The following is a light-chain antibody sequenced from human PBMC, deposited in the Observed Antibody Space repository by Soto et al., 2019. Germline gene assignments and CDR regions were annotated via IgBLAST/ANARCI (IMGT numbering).Light chain of an antibody. CDR3: QQRSNWPPT. J-gene: IGKJ5*01. Sequence: EVVLTQSPVTLSLSPGERATLSCRASQSFRGLLAWYQQKPGQAPRLLIYDASNRATGIPARFSGSGSGTDFTLTISSLEPEDFAVYYCQQRSNWPPTFGQGTRLENK. V-gene: IGKV3-11*01. CDR1: QSFRGL. CDR2: DAS.